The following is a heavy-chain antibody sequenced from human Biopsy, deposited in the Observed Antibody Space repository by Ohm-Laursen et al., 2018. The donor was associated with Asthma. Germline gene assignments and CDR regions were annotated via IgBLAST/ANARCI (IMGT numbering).Heavy chain of an antibody. V-gene: IGHV4-31*03. J-gene: IGHJ5*02. D-gene: IGHD4-17*01. Sequence: SQTLSLTCPVSGGSINIGDYYWIWIRQHPVKGLEWIGHIYYSGSTYYNPSLKSRVSISLDTSKNQFSLSLTSVTAADTAVYYCARTTYGHDGFDPWGQGTLVTVSS. CDR3: ARTTYGHDGFDP. CDR2: IYYSGST. CDR1: GGSINIGDYY.